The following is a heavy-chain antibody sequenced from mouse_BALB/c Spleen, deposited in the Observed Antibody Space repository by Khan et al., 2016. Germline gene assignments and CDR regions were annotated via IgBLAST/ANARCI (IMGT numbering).Heavy chain of an antibody. D-gene: IGHD2-1*01. CDR2: INTPSGVP. CDR3: SRLVGNYGYFDY. Sequence: QIQLVQSGPELKKPGETVRISCKASGYIFLTAGMQWVQKMPGKGLQWIGWINTPSGVPKYAEDFNGRLAFSLETSASTAYWQIRNLQYEDTATLCGSRLVGNYGYFDYWGQGTTLTVPS. V-gene: IGHV9-4*02. J-gene: IGHJ2*01. CDR1: GYIFLTAG.